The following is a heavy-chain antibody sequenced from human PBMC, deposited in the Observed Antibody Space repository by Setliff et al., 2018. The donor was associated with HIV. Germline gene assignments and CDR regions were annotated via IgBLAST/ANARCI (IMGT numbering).Heavy chain of an antibody. CDR3: AREHCSGGSCNGFDI. CDR2: IYISGTT. D-gene: IGHD2-15*01. J-gene: IGHJ3*02. CDR1: GGSISSNY. Sequence: PSETLSLTCTVSGGSISSNYWNWIRQPPGKGLEWIAYIYISGTTNYNPSLKSRVTISLDTPRNQFSLKLGSVTAADTAMYYCAREHCSGGSCNGFDIWGQGTMVTVSS. V-gene: IGHV4-4*09.